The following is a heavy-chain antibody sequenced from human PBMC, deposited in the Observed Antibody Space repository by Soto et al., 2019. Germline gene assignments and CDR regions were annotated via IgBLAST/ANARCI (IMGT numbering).Heavy chain of an antibody. J-gene: IGHJ2*01. Sequence: SETLSLTCTVSDGSVNSGPNYRTWNRQPPGQGLEWIGYMYNSESTNYNPSRRSRLTISIDTSKKQLSLELTSVTAADTAVYACVSHSKRCLDDWGRGTLVTVSS. CDR3: VSHSKRCLDD. D-gene: IGHD2-21*01. V-gene: IGHV4-61*01. CDR1: DGSVNSGPNY. CDR2: MYNSEST.